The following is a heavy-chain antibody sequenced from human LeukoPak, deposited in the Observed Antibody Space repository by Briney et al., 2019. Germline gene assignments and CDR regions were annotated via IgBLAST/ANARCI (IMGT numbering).Heavy chain of an antibody. D-gene: IGHD5-18*01. CDR3: ARGQKYIYGYTVTELGSRYFDY. CDR2: IFYSGRT. CDR1: GGSISSYY. J-gene: IGHJ4*02. V-gene: IGHV4-59*01. Sequence: ETLSLTCSVSGGSISSYYWSWIRQPPGKGLEWVGYIFYSGRTSYNPSLKSRVTISVDTSKNHFSLTLSSVTAADTAVYYCARGQKYIYGYTVTELGSRYFDYWGQGTLVTVSS.